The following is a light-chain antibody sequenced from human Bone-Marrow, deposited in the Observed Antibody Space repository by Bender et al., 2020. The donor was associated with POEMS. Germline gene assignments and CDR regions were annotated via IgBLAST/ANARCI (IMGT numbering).Light chain of an antibody. J-gene: IGLJ2*01. Sequence: QSALTQPASVSGSPGQSITISCSGSSSDVGSYNLVSWYQQHPGKAPKLVIYDVSTRPSGISYRFSGSKSGNTASLTISDLQDEDEAIYFCCSCSSADTVIFGGGTSLTVL. CDR2: DVS. CDR3: CSCSSADTVI. CDR1: SSDVGSYNL. V-gene: IGLV2-14*02.